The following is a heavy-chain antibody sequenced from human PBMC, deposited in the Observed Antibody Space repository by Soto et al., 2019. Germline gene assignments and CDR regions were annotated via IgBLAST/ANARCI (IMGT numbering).Heavy chain of an antibody. V-gene: IGHV3-21*02. J-gene: IGHJ5*02. CDR1: GFTFSSYS. D-gene: IGHD4-17*01. CDR2: ISSSSGYM. CDR3: ASCGGATVTTYWFDP. Sequence: EVQLVESGGGLVKPGGSLRLSCAASGFTFSSYSMNWVRQAPGKGLEWVSSISSSSGYMYYADSVKGRFTISRDNAKNSLYLQMNSLRAEDTAVYYCASCGGATVTTYWFDPRGQGTLVTVSS.